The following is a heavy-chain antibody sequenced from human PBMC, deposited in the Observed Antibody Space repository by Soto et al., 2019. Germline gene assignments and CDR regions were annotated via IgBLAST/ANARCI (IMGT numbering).Heavy chain of an antibody. J-gene: IGHJ3*02. Sequence: GWSLRLSCAASVFTFSDYYMSWIRQAPGKGLEWVSYISSSSSTIYYADSVKGRFTISRDNAKNSLYLQMNSLRAEDTAVYYCASKQLVLGDGFDIWGQGTMVTVSS. CDR1: VFTFSDYY. CDR2: ISSSSSTI. CDR3: ASKQLVLGDGFDI. V-gene: IGHV3-11*01. D-gene: IGHD6-13*01.